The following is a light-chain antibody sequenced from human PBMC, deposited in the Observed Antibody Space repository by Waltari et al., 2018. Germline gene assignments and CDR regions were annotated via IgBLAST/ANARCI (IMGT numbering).Light chain of an antibody. CDR3: CSYVGLGTYV. J-gene: IGLJ1*01. Sequence: QSGLTQPGSASGSPGESNTISCTGTSSDGGKHKRVSWYQQHPGKAPKLLIYEVTKRASGTSDRCSAAKSGNTASLTLSGLQAQEDEADYYCCSYVGLGTYVFGTGTKLTV. V-gene: IGLV2-23*02. CDR1: SSDGGKHKR. CDR2: EVT.